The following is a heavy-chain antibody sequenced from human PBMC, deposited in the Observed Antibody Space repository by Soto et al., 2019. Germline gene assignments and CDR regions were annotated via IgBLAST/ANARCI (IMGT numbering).Heavy chain of an antibody. CDR1: GFTFSSYS. CDR2: ISSSSSYI. D-gene: IGHD3-10*01. CDR3: ARAWRFGELLYSYYYYMDV. V-gene: IGHV3-21*01. Sequence: PGGSLRLSCAASGFTFSSYSMNWVRQAPGKGLEWVSSISSSSSYIYYADSVKGRFTISRDNAKNSLYLQMNSLRAEDTAVYYCARAWRFGELLYSYYYYMDVWGKGTTVTVSS. J-gene: IGHJ6*03.